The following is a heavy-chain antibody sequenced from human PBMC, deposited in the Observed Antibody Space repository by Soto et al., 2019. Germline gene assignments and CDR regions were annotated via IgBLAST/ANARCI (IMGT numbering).Heavy chain of an antibody. CDR2: ISSSGSTI. D-gene: IGHD3-3*01. V-gene: IGHV3-11*01. CDR1: GFTFSDYY. J-gene: IGHJ4*02. CDR3: ARSSRVRFLEWSNLKVPYFDY. Sequence: VGSLRLSCAASGFTFSDYYINWIRQAPGKGLEWVSYISSSGSTIYYADSVKGRFTISRDNTKNSLYLQMNSLRTEDTAVYYCARSSRVRFLEWSNLKVPYFDYWGQRTLVTVSS.